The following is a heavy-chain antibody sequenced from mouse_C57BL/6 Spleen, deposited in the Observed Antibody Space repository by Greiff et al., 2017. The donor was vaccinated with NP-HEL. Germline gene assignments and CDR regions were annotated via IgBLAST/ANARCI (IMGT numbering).Heavy chain of an antibody. J-gene: IGHJ2*01. CDR1: GYTFTDYY. V-gene: IGHV1-26*01. CDR3: ARAWDQRATFDY. Sequence: EVQLQQSGPELVKPGASVKISCKASGYTFTDYYMNWVKQSHGKSLEWIGDINPNNGGTSYNQKFKGKATLTVDKSSSTAYMELRSLTSEDSAVYYCARAWDQRATFDYWGQGTTLTVSS. CDR2: INPNNGGT. D-gene: IGHD4-1*01.